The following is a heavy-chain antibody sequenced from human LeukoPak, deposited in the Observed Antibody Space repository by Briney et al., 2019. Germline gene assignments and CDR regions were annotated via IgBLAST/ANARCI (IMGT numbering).Heavy chain of an antibody. CDR2: ISSSGSTI. V-gene: IGHV3-11*01. CDR1: GFTFSDYY. D-gene: IGHD6-13*01. Sequence: PGGSLRLSCAASGFTFSDYYMSWIRQAPGKGLEWVSYISSSGSTIYYADSVKGRFTISRDNAKNSLYLQMNSLRAEDTAVDYCARDLNSLSSPPGMDVWGQGTTVTVSS. J-gene: IGHJ6*02. CDR3: ARDLNSLSSPPGMDV.